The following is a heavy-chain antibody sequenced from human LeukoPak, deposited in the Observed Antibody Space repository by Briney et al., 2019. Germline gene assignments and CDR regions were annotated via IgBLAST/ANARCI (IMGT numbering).Heavy chain of an antibody. V-gene: IGHV3-23*01. J-gene: IGHJ6*02. CDR1: GFTFSSYA. CDR3: AKDLGKYYDILTGPPWGYYYCYGMDV. D-gene: IGHD3-9*01. CDR2: ISGSGGST. Sequence: PGGSLRLSCAASGFTFSSYAMSWVRQAPGKGLEWVSAISGSGGSTYYADSVKGRFTISRDNSKNTLYLQMNSLRAEDTAVYYCAKDLGKYYDILTGPPWGYYYCYGMDVWGQGTTVTVSS.